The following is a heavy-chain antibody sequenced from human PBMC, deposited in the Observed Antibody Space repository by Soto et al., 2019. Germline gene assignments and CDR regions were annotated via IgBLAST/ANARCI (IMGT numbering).Heavy chain of an antibody. CDR2: IYHSGST. D-gene: IGHD2-15*01. J-gene: IGHJ3*02. CDR1: GGSISSGGYS. Sequence: SETLSLTCAVSGGSISSGGYSWSWIRQPPGKGLECIGYIYHSGSTYYNPSLKSRVTISVDKSKNQFSLDLSSVTAADTAMYYCAGRESSGGPIWGQGTMVTVSS. V-gene: IGHV4-30-2*01. CDR3: AGRESSGGPI.